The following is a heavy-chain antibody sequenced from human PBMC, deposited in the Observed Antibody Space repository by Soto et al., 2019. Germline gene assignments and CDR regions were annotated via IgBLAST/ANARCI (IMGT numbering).Heavy chain of an antibody. CDR1: GYTFSDYY. J-gene: IGHJ6*02. Sequence: ASVKVSCKASGYTFSDYYVHWVREAPGQGLEWMGWINPSSGGTIYTQRFQGRVTMPRDTSISTVYMELSRLTSDDTAVYYCARPYCSRTTCPPYYYYYGFNVWGHGTTVTVSS. D-gene: IGHD2-2*01. V-gene: IGHV1-2*02. CDR2: INPSSGGT. CDR3: ARPYCSRTTCPPYYYYYGFNV.